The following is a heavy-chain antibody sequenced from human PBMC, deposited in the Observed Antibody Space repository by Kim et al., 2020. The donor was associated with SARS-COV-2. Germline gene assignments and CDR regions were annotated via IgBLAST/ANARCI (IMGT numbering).Heavy chain of an antibody. CDR2: ISYDGSNK. CDR1: GFTFSSYA. Sequence: GGSLRLSCAASGFTFSSYAMHWVRQAPGKGLEWVAVISYDGSNKYYADSVKGRFTISRDNSKNTLYLQMNSLRAEDTAVYYCARPNCSSTSCYKAEYFQHWGQGTLVTVSS. V-gene: IGHV3-30-3*01. D-gene: IGHD2-2*02. J-gene: IGHJ1*01. CDR3: ARPNCSSTSCYKAEYFQH.